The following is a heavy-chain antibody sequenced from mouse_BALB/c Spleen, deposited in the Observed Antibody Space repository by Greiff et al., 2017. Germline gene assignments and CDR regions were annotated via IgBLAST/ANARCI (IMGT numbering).Heavy chain of an antibody. V-gene: IGHV1S29*02. CDR1: GYTFTDYN. D-gene: IGHD2-2*01. Sequence: VQLQQSGPELVKPGASVKISCKASGYTFTDYNMHWVKQSHGKSLEWIGYIYPYNGGTGYNQKFKSKATLTVDNSSSTAYMELRSLTSEDSAVYYCAKEGGKLYYGFLFAYWGQGTLVTVSA. CDR3: AKEGGKLYYGFLFAY. CDR2: IYPYNGGT. J-gene: IGHJ3*01.